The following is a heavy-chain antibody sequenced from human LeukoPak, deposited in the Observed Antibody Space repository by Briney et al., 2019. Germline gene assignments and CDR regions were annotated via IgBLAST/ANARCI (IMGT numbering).Heavy chain of an antibody. Sequence: GGSLRLSCAASGFTFSSYSMNWVRQAPGKGLEWVSSISSSSSYIYYADSVKGRFTISRDNAKNSLYLQMNSLRAEDTAVYRCAKAGDNSDNYGAFDIWGQGTMVTVSS. D-gene: IGHD3-22*01. V-gene: IGHV3-21*01. CDR1: GFTFSSYS. CDR2: ISSSSSYI. J-gene: IGHJ3*02. CDR3: AKAGDNSDNYGAFDI.